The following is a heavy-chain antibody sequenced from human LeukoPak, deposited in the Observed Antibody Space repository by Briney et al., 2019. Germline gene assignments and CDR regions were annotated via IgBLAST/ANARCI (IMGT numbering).Heavy chain of an antibody. CDR3: ARDRDYDYVWGSYRYTSSFDY. J-gene: IGHJ4*02. CDR2: ITSSSSYI. V-gene: IGHV3-21*01. D-gene: IGHD3-16*02. Sequence: GGSLRLSCAASGFTFSSYSMSWVREAPGKGLEWVSSITSSSSYIDYADSAKGRFTIYRDNADNTLYLQMNSLRAEDRAVYYCARDRDYDYVWGSYRYTSSFDYWGQGTLVTVSS. CDR1: GFTFSSYS.